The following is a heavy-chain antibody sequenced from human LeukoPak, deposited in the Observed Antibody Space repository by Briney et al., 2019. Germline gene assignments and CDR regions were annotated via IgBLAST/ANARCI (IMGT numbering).Heavy chain of an antibody. CDR3: AKDSSAGSNPYFDY. D-gene: IGHD6-13*01. J-gene: IGHJ4*02. CDR2: IKFDGNVI. CDR1: GFTFTSYS. V-gene: IGHV3-7*03. Sequence: GGSLRLSCAASGFTFTSYSMNWVRQAPGKGLEWVANIKFDGNVIYYVDSVKGRFTISRDNAKKSLYLEMNSLRAEDTALYYCAKDSSAGSNPYFDYWGQGTLVTVSS.